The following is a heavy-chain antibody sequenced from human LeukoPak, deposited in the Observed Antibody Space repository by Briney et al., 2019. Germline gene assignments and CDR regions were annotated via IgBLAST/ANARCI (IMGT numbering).Heavy chain of an antibody. CDR2: INPNSGDT. CDR1: GYTFTGYY. V-gene: IGHV1-2*04. CDR3: ARDLTRDALDI. Sequence: ASVKVSCKASGYTFTGYYLHWVRQAPGQGLEWMGWINPNSGDTNYAPKFQGFVTMTRDTSISTAYMELSRLESDDTAVYYCARDLTRDALDIWGPGTMVTVSS. D-gene: IGHD4/OR15-4a*01. J-gene: IGHJ3*02.